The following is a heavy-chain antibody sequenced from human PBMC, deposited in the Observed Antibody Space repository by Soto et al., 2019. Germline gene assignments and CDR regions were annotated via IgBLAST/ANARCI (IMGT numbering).Heavy chain of an antibody. J-gene: IGHJ5*02. Sequence: EVLLVESGGGLVQPGGSLRLSCVASGFTFSKFSMNWVRQAPGEGLEWLSHISGSGYTTYYADAVKGRFTISRDNSNNSLFLQMSSLRDEDTAVYYCARGDDFSWFDPWGQGILVTVSS. CDR2: ISGSGYTT. CDR1: GFTFSKFS. V-gene: IGHV3-48*02. D-gene: IGHD3-3*01. CDR3: ARGDDFSWFDP.